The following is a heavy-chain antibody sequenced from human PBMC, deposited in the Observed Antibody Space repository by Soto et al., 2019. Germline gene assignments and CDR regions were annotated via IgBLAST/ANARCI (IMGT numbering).Heavy chain of an antibody. V-gene: IGHV1-69*13. Sequence: ASVKVSCKASGGTFSSYAISWVRQAPGQGLEWMGGIIPIFGTANYAQKFQGRVTITADESTSTAYMELSSLRSEDTAVYYCTRTRYFDWLSASNWFDPWGQGTLVTVS. CDR2: IIPIFGTA. D-gene: IGHD3-9*01. CDR1: GGTFSSYA. CDR3: TRTRYFDWLSASNWFDP. J-gene: IGHJ5*02.